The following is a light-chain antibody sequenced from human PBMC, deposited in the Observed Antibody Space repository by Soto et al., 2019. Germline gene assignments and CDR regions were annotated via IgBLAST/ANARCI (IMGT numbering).Light chain of an antibody. CDR3: SSYTSSNTNWV. V-gene: IGLV2-14*01. J-gene: IGLJ3*02. CDR2: EVS. CDR1: SSDVGGYNY. Sequence: ALTQPASVSGSPGQSITISCTGTSSDVGGYNYVSWYQQHPGKAPKLMIYEVSNRPSGVSNRFSGSKSGNTASLTISGLQAEDEADYYCSSYTSSNTNWVFGGGTKLTVL.